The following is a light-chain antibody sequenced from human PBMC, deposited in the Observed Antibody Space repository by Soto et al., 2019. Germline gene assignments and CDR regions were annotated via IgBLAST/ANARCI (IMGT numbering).Light chain of an antibody. CDR1: SSDIGRYNY. Sequence: QSALAQPPSASGSPGQSVTISCTGTSSDIGRYNYISWYQQHPGKAPKLMIYEVTKRPSGVPDRFSASKSGSTASLTVSGLQAEDEADYYCASYAVSNVIFGGGTQLTV. J-gene: IGLJ2*01. CDR2: EVT. V-gene: IGLV2-8*01. CDR3: ASYAVSNVI.